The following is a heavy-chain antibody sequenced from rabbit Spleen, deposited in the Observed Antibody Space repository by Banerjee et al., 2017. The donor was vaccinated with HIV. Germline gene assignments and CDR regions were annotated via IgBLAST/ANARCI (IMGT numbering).Heavy chain of an antibody. CDR2: IKPTTGGC. Sequence: QEQLVESGGGLVQPEGSLTLTCTASGLDFSSGYDMCWVRQAPGKRPEWIGCIKPTTGGCGYANWAKGRFTISKTSSTTVTLQMPSLTVADTATYFCARDGDSDGWPDYFNLWGPGTLVTVS. CDR1: GLDFSSGYD. D-gene: IGHD6-1*01. CDR3: ARDGDSDGWPDYFNL. V-gene: IGHV1S45*01. J-gene: IGHJ4*01.